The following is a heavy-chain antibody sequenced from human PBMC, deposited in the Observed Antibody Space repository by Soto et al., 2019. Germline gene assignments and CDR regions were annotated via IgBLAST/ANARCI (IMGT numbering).Heavy chain of an antibody. CDR3: AKDPYFDS. J-gene: IGHJ4*02. V-gene: IGHV3-30*18. Sequence: GGSLRLSXAASGFPFSSYGIHWVRQAPGKGLEWVAVISYSGSNKYYADSVKGRFTISRDNSKNTLYLQMNSLTAEDTAVYYCAKDPYFDSWGPGTLVTVSS. CDR2: ISYSGSNK. CDR1: GFPFSSYG.